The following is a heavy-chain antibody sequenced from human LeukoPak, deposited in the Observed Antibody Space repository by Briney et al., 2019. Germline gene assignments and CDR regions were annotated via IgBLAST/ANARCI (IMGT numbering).Heavy chain of an antibody. CDR3: ARLSEAAASDY. CDR2: ISSSGSTI. CDR1: GFTFSDYY. Sequence: GGSLRLSCAASGFTFSDYYMSWIRQAPGKGLEWVSYISSSGSTIYYADPVKGRFTISRDNAKNSLYLQMNSLRAEDTAVYYCARLSEAAASDYWGQGTLVTVSS. V-gene: IGHV3-11*01. D-gene: IGHD6-13*01. J-gene: IGHJ4*02.